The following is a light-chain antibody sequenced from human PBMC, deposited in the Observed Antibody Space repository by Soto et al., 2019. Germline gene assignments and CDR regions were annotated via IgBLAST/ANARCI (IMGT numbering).Light chain of an antibody. CDR1: QSVTSRY. J-gene: IGKJ5*01. Sequence: ELLLTPSPATLSVSPGERATLSCRASQSVTSRYLAWYQQKPGQAPRLLIYGASTRATGIPARFSGSGSGTEFTLTISSLRSEDFAVYYCQQYNNWPPITFGQGTRLENK. CDR3: QQYNNWPPIT. V-gene: IGKV3-15*01. CDR2: GAS.